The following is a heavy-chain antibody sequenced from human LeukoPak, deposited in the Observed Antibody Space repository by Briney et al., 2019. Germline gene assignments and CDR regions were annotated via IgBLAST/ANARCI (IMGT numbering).Heavy chain of an antibody. Sequence: SETLSLTCTVSGGSISGYYWSWIRQPPGKGLEWIGEINHSGSTNYNPSLKSRVTISVDTSKNQFSLKLSSVTAADTAVYYCARGGETQWELLYYFDYWGQGTLVTVSS. CDR3: ARGGETQWELLYYFDY. CDR1: GGSISGYY. J-gene: IGHJ4*02. CDR2: INHSGST. D-gene: IGHD1-26*01. V-gene: IGHV4-34*01.